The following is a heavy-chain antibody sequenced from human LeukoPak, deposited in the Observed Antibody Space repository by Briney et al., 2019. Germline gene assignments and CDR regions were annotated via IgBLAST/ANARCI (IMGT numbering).Heavy chain of an antibody. CDR3: ARDGGSRDGYNPGY. J-gene: IGHJ4*02. CDR1: GFTFSSYA. D-gene: IGHD5-24*01. CDR2: ISGSGGST. V-gene: IGHV3-23*01. Sequence: GGSLRLSCAAAGFTFSSYAMSWVRQAPGKGLEWVSAISGSGGSTYYADSVKGRFTIPRDDSKNTLYLQMNSLRAEDTAVYYCARDGGSRDGYNPGYWGQGTLVTVSS.